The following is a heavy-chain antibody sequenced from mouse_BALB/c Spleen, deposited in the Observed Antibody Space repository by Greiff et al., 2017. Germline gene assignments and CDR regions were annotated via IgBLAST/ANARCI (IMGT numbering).Heavy chain of an antibody. CDR3: ARGFYYGLYYAMDY. J-gene: IGHJ4*01. CDR1: GFTFSSYG. D-gene: IGHD1-2*01. Sequence: EVKLVESGGGLVQPGGSLTLSCAASGFTFSSYGMSWVRQTPDKRLELVATINSNGGSTYYPDSVKGRFTISRDNAKNTLYLQMSSLKSEDTAMYYCARGFYYGLYYAMDYWGQGTSVTVSS. CDR2: INSNGGST. V-gene: IGHV5-6-3*01.